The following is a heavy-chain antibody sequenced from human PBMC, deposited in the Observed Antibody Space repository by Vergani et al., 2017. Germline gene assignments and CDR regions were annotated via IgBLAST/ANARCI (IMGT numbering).Heavy chain of an antibody. V-gene: IGHV3-30-3*01. CDR2: ISYDGSNK. CDR3: AREGLSSSWSYYYYYYMDV. CDR1: GFTFSSYA. J-gene: IGHJ6*03. Sequence: VQLVESGGGLVQPGGSLKLSCAASGFTFSSYAMHWVRQAPGKGLEWVAVISYDGSNKYYADSVKGRFTISRDNSKNTLYLQMNSLRAEDTAVYYCAREGLSSSWSYYYYYYMDVWGKGTTVTVSS. D-gene: IGHD6-13*01.